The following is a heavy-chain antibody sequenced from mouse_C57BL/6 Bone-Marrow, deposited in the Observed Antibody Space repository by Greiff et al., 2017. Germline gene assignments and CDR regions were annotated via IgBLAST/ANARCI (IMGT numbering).Heavy chain of an antibody. CDR3: ERWFPAMDY. Sequence: QVQLQQPGAELVRPGTSVKLSCKASGYTFTSYWMHWVKQRPGQGLEWIGVIDPSDSYTNYNQKFKGKATLTVDTSSSTAYMQLSSLTSEDSAVYYCERWFPAMDYWSQGTSVTVAS. CDR1: GYTFTSYW. D-gene: IGHD2-2*01. CDR2: IDPSDSYT. V-gene: IGHV1-59*01. J-gene: IGHJ4*01.